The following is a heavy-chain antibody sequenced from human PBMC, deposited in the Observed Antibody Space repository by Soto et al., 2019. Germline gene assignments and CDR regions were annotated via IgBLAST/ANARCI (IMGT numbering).Heavy chain of an antibody. V-gene: IGHV2-70*01. D-gene: IGHD6-13*01. CDR2: IDWDDDK. CDR1: GFSLSTSGMY. J-gene: IGHJ6*02. Sequence: SGPTLVNPTQTLTLTCTFSGFSLSTSGMYVSWIRQPPGKALEWLALIDWDDDKYYSTSLKTRLTISKDTSKNQVVLTMTNMDPVDTATYYCARIPIGAAAGTPAEYYYGMDVWGQGTTVTVSS. CDR3: ARIPIGAAAGTPAEYYYGMDV.